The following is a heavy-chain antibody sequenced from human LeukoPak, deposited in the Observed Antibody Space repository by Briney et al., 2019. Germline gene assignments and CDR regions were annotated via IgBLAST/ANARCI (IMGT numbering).Heavy chain of an antibody. V-gene: IGHV1-46*01. CDR2: INPSGGST. CDR1: GYTFTSYY. J-gene: IGHJ6*02. CDR3: AREWRSGWYRQGYYYGMDV. Sequence: ASVKVSCKASGYTFTSYYMHWVRQAPGQGLEWMGIINPSGGSTSYAQKFQGRVTMTRDTSTSTVYMEPSSLRSEDTAVYYCAREWRSGWYRQGYYYGMDVWGQGTTVTVSS. D-gene: IGHD6-19*01.